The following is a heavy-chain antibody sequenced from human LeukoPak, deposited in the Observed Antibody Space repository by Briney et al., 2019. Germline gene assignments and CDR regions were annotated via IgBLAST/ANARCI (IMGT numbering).Heavy chain of an antibody. CDR1: GFTFSNNW. Sequence: GGSLRLSCAASGFTFSNNWMTWVRQAPGKGLEWVASVKKDGSEKYYVDSVKGRFTISRDNAKNSLYLQMNSLRAEDTAVYYCARDFPNIAAAGTFDYWGQGTLVTVSS. CDR3: ARDFPNIAAAGTFDY. J-gene: IGHJ4*02. D-gene: IGHD6-13*01. V-gene: IGHV3-7*01. CDR2: VKKDGSEK.